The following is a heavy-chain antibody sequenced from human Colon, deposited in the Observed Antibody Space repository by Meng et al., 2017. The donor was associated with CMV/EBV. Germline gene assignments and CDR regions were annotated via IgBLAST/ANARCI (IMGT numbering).Heavy chain of an antibody. V-gene: IGHV4-39*07. CDR1: GGSISSSSYY. J-gene: IGHJ4*02. Sequence: RLPESAPWIVRPSETLSPTCTFSGGSISSSSYYWAWIRQPPGKGLEWIGSIFYTGTTYYRPSLKSRVTISVDTSKNQFSLKLSSVTAADTAVYYCIRETTGSSSSYWGQGTLVTVSS. CDR3: IRETTGSSSSY. CDR2: IFYTGTT. D-gene: IGHD6-6*01.